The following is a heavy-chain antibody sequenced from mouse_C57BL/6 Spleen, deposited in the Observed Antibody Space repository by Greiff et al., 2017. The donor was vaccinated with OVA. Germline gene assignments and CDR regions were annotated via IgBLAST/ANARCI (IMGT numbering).Heavy chain of an antibody. CDR2: INPYNGDT. V-gene: IGHV1-20*01. CDR3: ARERYDYDGYFDV. Sequence: VQLQQSGPELVKPGDSVKISCKASGYSFTGYFMNWVMQSHGQSLEWIGRINPYNGDTFYNQKFKGKATLTVDKSSSTAHMERRSLTSEDSAVYYCARERYDYDGYFDVWGTGTTVTVSS. J-gene: IGHJ1*03. CDR1: GYSFTGYF. D-gene: IGHD2-4*01.